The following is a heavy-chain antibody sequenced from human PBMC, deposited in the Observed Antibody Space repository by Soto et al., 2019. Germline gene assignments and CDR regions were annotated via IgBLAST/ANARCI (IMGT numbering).Heavy chain of an antibody. CDR3: ARDNNWSLDY. J-gene: IGHJ4*02. D-gene: IGHD1-1*01. V-gene: IGHV3-74*01. Sequence: GGSLRLSCAASGFTFSKHWMHWVRQAPGKGLVWVSHIKTDGSFTRDADSVKGRFTISRDNARNTLYLQMNSLRAEDTAVYYCARDNNWSLDYWGQGTLVTVSS. CDR2: IKTDGSFT. CDR1: GFTFSKHW.